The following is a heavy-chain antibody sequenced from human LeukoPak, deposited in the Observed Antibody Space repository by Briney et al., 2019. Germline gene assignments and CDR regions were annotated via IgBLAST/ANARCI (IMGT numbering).Heavy chain of an antibody. V-gene: IGHV4-34*01. CDR1: GGSFSGYY. CDR3: ARARKEVDAFDI. CDR2: INHSGST. Sequence: PSETLSLTCAVYGGSFSGYYWSWIRQPPGKGLEWIGEINHSGSTNYNPSLKSRVTISVDTSKNQFSLKLSSVTAADTAVYYCARARKEVDAFDIWGQGTMVTVSS. J-gene: IGHJ3*02. D-gene: IGHD2-15*01.